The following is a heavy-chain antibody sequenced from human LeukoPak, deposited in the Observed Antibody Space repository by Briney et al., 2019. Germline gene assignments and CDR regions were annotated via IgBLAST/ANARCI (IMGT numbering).Heavy chain of an antibody. J-gene: IGHJ3*02. CDR2: ISTSGPTI. D-gene: IGHD3-3*01. V-gene: IGHV3-48*01. CDR3: ARGSRFGVVGRDAFDI. Sequence: GGSLRLSCAASGFTFSSYAMHWVRQAPGKGLEWISYISTSGPTIYYADSVKGRLTISRDNSKNSLYLQMNSLRAEDTAVYYCARGSRFGVVGRDAFDIWGQGTMVTVSS. CDR1: GFTFSSYA.